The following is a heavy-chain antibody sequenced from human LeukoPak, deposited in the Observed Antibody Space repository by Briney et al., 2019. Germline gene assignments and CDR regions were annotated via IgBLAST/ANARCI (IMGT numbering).Heavy chain of an antibody. V-gene: IGHV4-34*01. Sequence: KPSETLSLTCAVYGGSFSGYYWSWIRQPPGKGLEWIGEINHSGSTNYNPSLKSRVTISVDTSKNQFSLKLSSVTAADTAVYYCARLKRLGYSCGKPTYAFDIWGQGTMVTVSS. D-gene: IGHD5-18*01. CDR2: INHSGST. CDR1: GGSFSGYY. J-gene: IGHJ3*02. CDR3: ARLKRLGYSCGKPTYAFDI.